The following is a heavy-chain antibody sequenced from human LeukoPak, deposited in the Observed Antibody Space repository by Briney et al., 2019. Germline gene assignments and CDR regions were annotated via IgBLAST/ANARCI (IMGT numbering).Heavy chain of an antibody. V-gene: IGHV3-30-3*01. J-gene: IGHJ4*02. D-gene: IGHD3-10*01. CDR1: GFTFSSYA. CDR3: ARDRSIGITTADRSFEY. Sequence: GRSLGLSCAASGFTFSSYAMHWVRQAPGKGLEWVAVISYDGSYKYYADSVRGRFSISRDNSKNTLYLQMDSLGAEDTAVYYCARDRSIGITTADRSFEYWGQGILVSVSS. CDR2: ISYDGSYK.